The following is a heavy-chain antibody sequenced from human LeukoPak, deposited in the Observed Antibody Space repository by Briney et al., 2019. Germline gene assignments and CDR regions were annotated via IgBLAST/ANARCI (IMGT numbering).Heavy chain of an antibody. CDR2: ISGSGGST. CDR1: GFTFSDYA. CDR3: AKASELGRGYFDY. D-gene: IGHD7-27*01. J-gene: IGHJ4*02. Sequence: GGSLRPSCAASGFTFSDYAMSWVRQAPGKGLEWVSVISGSGGSTYYADSVKGRFTISRDNSKNTLYLQMNSLRAEDTAVYYCAKASELGRGYFDYWGQGTLVTVSS. V-gene: IGHV3-23*01.